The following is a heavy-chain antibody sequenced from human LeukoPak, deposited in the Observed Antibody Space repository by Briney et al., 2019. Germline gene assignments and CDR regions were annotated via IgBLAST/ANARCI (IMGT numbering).Heavy chain of an antibody. V-gene: IGHV5-51*01. CDR3: ARHKGYYYDSSVYPRYYFDY. D-gene: IGHD3-22*01. CDR1: EYSFTSYW. CDR2: IYPGDSDT. Sequence: GESLKISCKGSEYSFTSYWIGWVRQMPGKGLEWMGMIYPGDSDTRYSPSFQGQVTISADKSISTAYLQWSSLKASDTAMYYCARHKGYYYDSSVYPRYYFDYWGQGTLVTVSS. J-gene: IGHJ4*02.